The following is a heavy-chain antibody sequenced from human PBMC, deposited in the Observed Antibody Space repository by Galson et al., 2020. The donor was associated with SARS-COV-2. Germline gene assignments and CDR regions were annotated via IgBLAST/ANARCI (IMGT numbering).Heavy chain of an antibody. CDR2: INHSGST. J-gene: IGHJ4*02. CDR3: ASWVVAASLGRGY. V-gene: IGHV4-34*01. CDR1: GGSFSGYY. Sequence: SETLSLTCAVYGGSFSGYYWSWIRQPPGKGLEWIGEINHSGSTNYNPSLKSRVTISVDTSKNQFSLKLSSVTAADTAVYYCASWVVAASLGRGYWGLGTLVTVAS. D-gene: IGHD2-15*01.